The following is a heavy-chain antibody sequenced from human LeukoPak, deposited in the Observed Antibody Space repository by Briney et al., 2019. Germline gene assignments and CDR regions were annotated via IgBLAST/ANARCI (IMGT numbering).Heavy chain of an antibody. J-gene: IGHJ4*02. D-gene: IGHD5-18*01. CDR3: ARDPSGYSYGYFDY. CDR2: IYYSGST. Sequence: SETLSLTCTVSGGSISSSSYYWGWIRQPPGKGLEWIGSIYYSGSTYYNPSLKSQVTKSVDTSKNQFSLKLSSVTAADTAVYYCARDPSGYSYGYFDYWGQGTLVTVSS. V-gene: IGHV4-39*07. CDR1: GGSISSSSYY.